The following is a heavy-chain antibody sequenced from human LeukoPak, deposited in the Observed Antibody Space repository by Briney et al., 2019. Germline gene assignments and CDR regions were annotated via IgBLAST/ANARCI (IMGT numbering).Heavy chain of an antibody. Sequence: GGSLRLSCAASGFVFDDYGMSWVRQAPGKGLEWVSGINWNGGRTGYADSVKGRFTISRDNAKNSLYLQMNSLRAENTALYYCARDYDYGDYPGYWGQGTLVTVSS. CDR3: ARDYDYGDYPGY. CDR1: GFVFDDYG. CDR2: INWNGGRT. J-gene: IGHJ4*02. D-gene: IGHD4-17*01. V-gene: IGHV3-20*04.